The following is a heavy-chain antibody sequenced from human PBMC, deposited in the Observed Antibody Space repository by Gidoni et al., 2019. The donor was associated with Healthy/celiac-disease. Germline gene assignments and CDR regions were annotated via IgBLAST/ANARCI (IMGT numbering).Heavy chain of an antibody. Sequence: EVQLVESGGGLVQPGGSLRLYCAASGFTFSSNNMSWVRQAPGKGLEWVSVIYSGGSTYYADSVKGRFTISRDNSKNTLYLQMNSLRAGDTAVYYCARATGCSGGSCYLDYWGQGTLVTVSS. V-gene: IGHV3-66*02. CDR3: ARATGCSGGSCYLDY. D-gene: IGHD2-15*01. CDR1: GFTFSSNN. J-gene: IGHJ4*02. CDR2: IYSGGST.